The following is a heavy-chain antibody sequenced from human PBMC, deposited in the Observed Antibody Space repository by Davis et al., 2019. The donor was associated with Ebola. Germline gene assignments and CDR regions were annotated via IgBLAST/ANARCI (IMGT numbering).Heavy chain of an antibody. J-gene: IGHJ4*02. Sequence: GESLKISCAASGFTFSSYSMNWVRQAPGKGLEWVSSISSSSSYIYYADSVKGRFTISRDNAKNSLYLQMNSLRAEDTAVYYCARDPSGPKAAGDYWGQGTLVTVSS. CDR2: ISSSSSYI. D-gene: IGHD6-13*01. CDR3: ARDPSGPKAAGDY. CDR1: GFTFSSYS. V-gene: IGHV3-21*01.